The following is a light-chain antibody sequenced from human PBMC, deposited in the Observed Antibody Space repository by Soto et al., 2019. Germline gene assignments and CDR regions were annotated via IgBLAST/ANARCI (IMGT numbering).Light chain of an antibody. V-gene: IGLV2-11*01. J-gene: IGLJ1*01. Sequence: QSVLTQPASVSGSPGQSISISCTGSSSDVGAYNYVAWYQQKPGKAPKLMIYDVGKRPSGVPDRFSGSKSDNTASLTISGLQAEDEADYYCCSYAGSYTRVFGTGTKVTVL. CDR1: SSDVGAYNY. CDR2: DVG. CDR3: CSYAGSYTRV.